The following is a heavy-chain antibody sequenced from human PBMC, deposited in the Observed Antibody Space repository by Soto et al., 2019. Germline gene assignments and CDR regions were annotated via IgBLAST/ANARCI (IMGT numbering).Heavy chain of an antibody. V-gene: IGHV4-4*02. CDR1: GGSITSNHW. D-gene: IGHD2-15*01. CDR2: IFHRGTS. J-gene: IGHJ4*02. CDR3: ASKYCPSTICYLFDN. Sequence: SETLSLTCSVPGGSITSNHWGSCVRQAPRQGLEWVGEIFHRGTSHHNPSLESRVTISLDKPKNQFSLLLPSITGAPTAVYYCASKYCPSTICYLFDNWVQGAVVTVSS.